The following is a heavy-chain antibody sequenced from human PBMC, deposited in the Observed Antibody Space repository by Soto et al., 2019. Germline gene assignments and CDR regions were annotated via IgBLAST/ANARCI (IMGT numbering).Heavy chain of an antibody. CDR2: MSHSGGS. J-gene: IGHJ3*02. CDR3: ARVERGTATTVVDAFEI. CDR1: GGFVTSGSYY. D-gene: IGHD1-1*01. V-gene: IGHV4-34*01. Sequence: QVQLQQWGAGLLKPSETLSLTCAVYGGFVTSGSYYWSWIRQPPGKGLEWIGEMSHSGGSHFYPSLKSRVTISVDTSKNQFTLKMSSVTAADTALYYCARVERGTATTVVDAFEIWGPGTMVTVSS.